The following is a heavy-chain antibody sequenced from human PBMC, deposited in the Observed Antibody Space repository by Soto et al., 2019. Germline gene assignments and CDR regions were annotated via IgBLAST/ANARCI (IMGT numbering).Heavy chain of an antibody. CDR3: ARAPYSRSWYYFDY. Sequence: ASVKGSCNASGYTFTCYYMHWVRQAPGQGLEWMGWINPNSGGTNYAQKFQGWVTMTRDTSISTAYMEMSRLRSDDTAVYYCARAPYSRSWYYFDYWGQGTLVTVSS. CDR1: GYTFTCYY. D-gene: IGHD6-13*01. J-gene: IGHJ4*02. V-gene: IGHV1-2*04. CDR2: INPNSGGT.